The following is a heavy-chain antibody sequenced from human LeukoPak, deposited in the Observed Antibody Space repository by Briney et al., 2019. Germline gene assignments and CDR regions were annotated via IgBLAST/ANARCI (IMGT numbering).Heavy chain of an antibody. CDR3: AKERDTAMVTIDY. J-gene: IGHJ4*02. CDR1: GFTFSSYG. D-gene: IGHD5-18*01. V-gene: IGHV3-30*02. Sequence: GGSLRLSCAASGFTFSSYGMHWVRQARGKGLEWVAFIRYDGSNKYYADSVKGRFTISRDNSKNTLYLQMNSLRAEDTAVYYCAKERDTAMVTIDYWGQGTLVTVSS. CDR2: IRYDGSNK.